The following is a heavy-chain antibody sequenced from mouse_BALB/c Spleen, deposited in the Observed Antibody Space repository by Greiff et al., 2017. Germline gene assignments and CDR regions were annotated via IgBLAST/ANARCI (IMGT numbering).Heavy chain of an antibody. Sequence: EVKVVESGGGLVQPGGSLRLSCATSGFTFSDFYMEWVRQPPGKRLEWIAASRNKANDYTTEYSASVKGRFIVSRDTSQSILYLQMNALRAEDTAIYYCARDAGYGSSYGYFDVWGAGTTVTVSS. CDR1: GFTFSDFY. J-gene: IGHJ1*01. D-gene: IGHD1-1*01. CDR3: ARDAGYGSSYGYFDV. CDR2: SRNKANDYTT. V-gene: IGHV7-1*02.